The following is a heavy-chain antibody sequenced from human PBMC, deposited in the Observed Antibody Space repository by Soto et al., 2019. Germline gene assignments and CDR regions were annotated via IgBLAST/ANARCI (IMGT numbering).Heavy chain of an antibody. V-gene: IGHV1-18*04. Sequence: ASVKVSCKASGYTFTSYGISWVRQAPGQGLEWMGWISAYNGNTNYAQKLQGRVTMTTDTSTSTAYMELRSLRSDDTAVYYCARVGGSGWYLKYFQHWGQGTLVTVSS. CDR1: GYTFTSYG. CDR3: ARVGGSGWYLKYFQH. D-gene: IGHD6-19*01. J-gene: IGHJ1*01. CDR2: ISAYNGNT.